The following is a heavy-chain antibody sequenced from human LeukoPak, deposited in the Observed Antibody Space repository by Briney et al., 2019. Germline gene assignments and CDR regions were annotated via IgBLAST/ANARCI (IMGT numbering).Heavy chain of an antibody. CDR2: IRYDGSNK. Sequence: GGSLRLSCAASGFTFSSYGMHWVRPAPGEGLGWVAFIRYDGSNKYYADSVKGRFTISRDNSKNALYLQMNSLRAEDTAVYYCAKDEESRYGSSWYPTFYYYYYGMDVWGQGTTVTVSS. D-gene: IGHD6-13*01. CDR1: GFTFSSYG. J-gene: IGHJ6*02. V-gene: IGHV3-30*02. CDR3: AKDEESRYGSSWYPTFYYYYYGMDV.